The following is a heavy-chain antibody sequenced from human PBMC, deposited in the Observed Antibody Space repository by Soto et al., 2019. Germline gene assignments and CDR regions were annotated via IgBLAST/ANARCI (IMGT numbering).Heavy chain of an antibody. CDR3: ARSMRVGTTYSYYGMDV. V-gene: IGHV1-18*01. J-gene: IGHJ6*02. D-gene: IGHD1-26*01. CDR1: GYTFISYG. Sequence: PSVKVSCKASGYTFISYGINWVRQAPGQGLEWMGWISAYNSNTNYAQKLQGRVTMTTDTSTSTVYMELRSLRSDDTAVYYCARSMRVGTTYSYYGMDVWGQGTTVTVSS. CDR2: ISAYNSNT.